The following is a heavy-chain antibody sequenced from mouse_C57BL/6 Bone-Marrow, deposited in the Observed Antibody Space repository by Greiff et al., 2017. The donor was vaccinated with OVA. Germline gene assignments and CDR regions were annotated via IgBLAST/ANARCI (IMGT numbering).Heavy chain of an antibody. CDR2: IYPGDGDT. V-gene: IGHV1-80*01. CDR3: ARSAMVTGGYYFDY. D-gene: IGHD2-2*01. J-gene: IGHJ2*01. Sequence: VQLQQSGAELVKPGASVKISCKASGYAFSSYWMNWVKQRPGKGLEWIGQIYPGDGDTNYNGKFKGQATLTADKSSSTAYMQLSSLTSEDSAVYFCARSAMVTGGYYFDYWGQGTTLTVSS. CDR1: GYAFSSYW.